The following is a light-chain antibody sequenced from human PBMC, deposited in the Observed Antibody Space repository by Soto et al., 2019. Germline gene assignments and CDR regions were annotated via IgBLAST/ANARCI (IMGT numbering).Light chain of an antibody. CDR2: AAS. Sequence: DIQMTQSPSSLSASVGGSVTITCRASQNIRTYVNWYQQKPGKAPKLLISAASSLQSGVPSRFSGSGSGTNFIFTISGLQPEDFATYYCQLSESSLTFGQGTKV. V-gene: IGKV1-39*01. CDR1: QNIRTY. CDR3: QLSESSLT. J-gene: IGKJ1*01.